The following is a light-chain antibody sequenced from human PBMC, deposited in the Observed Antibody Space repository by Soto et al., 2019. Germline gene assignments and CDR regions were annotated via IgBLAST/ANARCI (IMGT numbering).Light chain of an antibody. CDR3: QQYGSSPIT. CDR1: QSVSSTY. Sequence: EILFTQSPGTLSLSPGERATLSCRASQSVSSTYLIWYQQKHGQAPRLIIYGASSRETGVPERFSGGGSGTEFTLTISRLEPEDFAVYYCQQYGSSPITFGQGTRLEI. V-gene: IGKV3-20*01. CDR2: GAS. J-gene: IGKJ5*01.